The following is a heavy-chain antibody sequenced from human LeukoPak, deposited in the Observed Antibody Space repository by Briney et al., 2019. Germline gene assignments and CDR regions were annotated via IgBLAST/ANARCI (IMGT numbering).Heavy chain of an antibody. CDR3: ARGRGGSYDY. CDR1: GFIFSSYA. J-gene: IGHJ4*02. CDR2: ISSNGVKT. V-gene: IGHV3-64*02. D-gene: IGHD1-26*01. Sequence: PGGSLRLSCAASGFIFSSYAMQWFRQAPGKGLEYFSAISSNGVKTYYAESVKGRFTISRDNSNNTLYLQMGSLRAEDMAVYYCARGRGGSYDYWGQGTMVSVSS.